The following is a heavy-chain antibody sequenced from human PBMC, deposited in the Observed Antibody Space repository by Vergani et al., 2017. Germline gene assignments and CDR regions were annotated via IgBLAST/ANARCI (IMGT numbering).Heavy chain of an antibody. Sequence: EVQLVDSGGGVVRPGGSLRLSCEGSGFSFSGYWMHWVRQSPEKGLVWVSRIKSDGSITNYADSVKGRFTISRDNAKNTLYLEMNSLRGDDTAIYYCVRARCSGPCFMSNWFDSWGQGTRVTVSS. CDR3: VRARCSGPCFMSNWFDS. J-gene: IGHJ5*01. CDR2: IKSDGSIT. CDR1: GFSFSGYW. D-gene: IGHD5-12*01. V-gene: IGHV3-74*02.